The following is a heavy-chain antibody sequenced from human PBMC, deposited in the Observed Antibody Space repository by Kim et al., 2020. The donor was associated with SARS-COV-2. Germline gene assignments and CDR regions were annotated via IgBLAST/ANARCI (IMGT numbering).Heavy chain of an antibody. CDR1: GFSFGNYA. CDR3: AKDSIGYYFDY. J-gene: IGHJ4*02. V-gene: IGHV3-23*01. Sequence: GGSLRLSCEASGFSFGNYAMYWVRQAPGKGLEWLSFISASGTSTYQADSVKGRFTVSRDNSKNMHYLQMNSLRADDTAVYYCAKDSIGYYFDYWGQGTLVTVSS. CDR2: ISASGTST. D-gene: IGHD3-22*01.